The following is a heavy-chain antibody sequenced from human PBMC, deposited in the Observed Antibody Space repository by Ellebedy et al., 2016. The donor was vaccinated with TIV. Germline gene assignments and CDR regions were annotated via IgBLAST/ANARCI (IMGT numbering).Heavy chain of an antibody. J-gene: IGHJ4*02. V-gene: IGHV4-34*01. CDR3: ARERITMVRGVIIGDYFDY. CDR2: INHSGST. CDR1: GGSFSGYY. D-gene: IGHD3-10*01. Sequence: SETLSLXCAVYGGSFSGYYWSWIRQPPGKGLAWIGEINHSGSTNYNPSLKSRVTISVDTSKNQFSLKLSSVTAADTAVYYCARERITMVRGVIIGDYFDYWGQGTLVTVSS.